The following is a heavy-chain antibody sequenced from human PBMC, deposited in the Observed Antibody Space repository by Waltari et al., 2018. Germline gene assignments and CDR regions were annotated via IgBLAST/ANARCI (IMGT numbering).Heavy chain of an antibody. CDR3: ASDTSTWDEYYLDY. CDR1: GFSFSDSA. CDR2: MKSKANNYAT. V-gene: IGHV3-73*01. D-gene: IGHD2-2*01. Sequence: EVQLVESGGGLVQPGGSLKLSCAASGFSFSDSAMHWVRQASGKGLEWVARMKSKANNYATSYAASVKGRFTIFRDDSKNTAYLQMNSLGSDDTAVYYCASDTSTWDEYYLDYWGQGSLVTVSS. J-gene: IGHJ4*02.